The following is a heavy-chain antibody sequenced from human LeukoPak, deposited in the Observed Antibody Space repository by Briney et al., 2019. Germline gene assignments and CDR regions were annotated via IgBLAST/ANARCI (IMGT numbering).Heavy chain of an antibody. CDR1: GYTFTGYY. Sequence: ASVKVSCKASGYTFTGYYMHWVRQAPGQGLEWMGWINPNSGGTNYAQKFQGRVTMTRDMSTSTVYMELSSLRSEDTAVYYCARSADYYDSSGLDYWGQGTLVTISS. V-gene: IGHV1-2*02. CDR3: ARSADYYDSSGLDY. D-gene: IGHD3-22*01. CDR2: INPNSGGT. J-gene: IGHJ4*02.